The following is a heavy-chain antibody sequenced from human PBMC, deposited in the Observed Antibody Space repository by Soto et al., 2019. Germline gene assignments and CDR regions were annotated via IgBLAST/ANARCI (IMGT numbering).Heavy chain of an antibody. V-gene: IGHV4-39*07. J-gene: IGHJ6*02. D-gene: IGHD2-15*01. CDR2: VYYSGST. CDR1: GGSVSSSSYY. CDR3: ARDRMGGGAATPDWYGMVF. Sequence: SETLSLTCTVSGGSVSSSSYYWGWVRQPPGKGLEWIGSVYYSGSTYYNPSLESRVTISVDTSKNQFSLKLSSVTAADTAVYYCARDRMGGGAATPDWYGMVFWGQGTTVNV.